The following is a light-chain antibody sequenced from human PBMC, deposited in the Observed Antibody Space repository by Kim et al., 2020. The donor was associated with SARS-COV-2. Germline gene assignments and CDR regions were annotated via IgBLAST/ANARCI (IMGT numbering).Light chain of an antibody. CDR2: EDN. J-gene: IGLJ3*02. CDR1: SGSIASNY. V-gene: IGLV6-57*03. Sequence: GKAVHSSCPRSSGSIASNYVQWYQRRPVTAPTTVIYEDNQRPSGVPDRFSGSIDSSSNSASLTISGLKTEDEADYYCQSYDSSMWVFGGGTQLTVL. CDR3: QSYDSSMWV.